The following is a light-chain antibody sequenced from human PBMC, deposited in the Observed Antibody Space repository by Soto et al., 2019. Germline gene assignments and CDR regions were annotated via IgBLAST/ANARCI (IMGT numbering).Light chain of an antibody. Sequence: QSLLTQPASVSGSPGQSITISCTGTSSDVGSYNLVSWYQQHPGKAPKLMIYEVSKRPSGVSNRFSGSKSGNTASLTISGLQAEDEADYYCCSYAGSSSYVFGTGTKDTVL. CDR3: CSYAGSSSYV. J-gene: IGLJ1*01. CDR1: SSDVGSYNL. CDR2: EVS. V-gene: IGLV2-23*02.